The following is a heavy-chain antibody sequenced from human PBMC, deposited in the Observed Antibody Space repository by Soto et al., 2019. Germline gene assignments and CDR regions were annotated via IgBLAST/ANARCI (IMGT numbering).Heavy chain of an antibody. CDR3: ARATTMVRGVIAHFDY. CDR2: IIPIFGTA. D-gene: IGHD3-10*01. V-gene: IGHV1-69*13. J-gene: IGHJ4*02. CDR1: GGTFSSCA. Sequence: GASVKVSCKASGGTFSSCAISWVRQAPGQGLEWMGGIIPIFGTANYAQKFQGRVTITADESTSTAYMELSSLRSEDTAVYYCARATTMVRGVIAHFDYWGQGTLVTVSS.